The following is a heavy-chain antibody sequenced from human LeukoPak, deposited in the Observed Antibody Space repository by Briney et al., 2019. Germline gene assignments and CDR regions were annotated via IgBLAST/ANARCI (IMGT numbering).Heavy chain of an antibody. Sequence: PSETLSLTCAAYGGSFSGYYWSWIRQPPGKGLEWIGEINHSGSTNYNPSLKSRVTISVDTSKNQFSLKLSSVTAADTAVYYCARQIRIAAAGGYYYGMDVWGQGTTVTVSS. V-gene: IGHV4-34*01. J-gene: IGHJ6*02. CDR3: ARQIRIAAAGGYYYGMDV. D-gene: IGHD6-13*01. CDR1: GGSFSGYY. CDR2: INHSGST.